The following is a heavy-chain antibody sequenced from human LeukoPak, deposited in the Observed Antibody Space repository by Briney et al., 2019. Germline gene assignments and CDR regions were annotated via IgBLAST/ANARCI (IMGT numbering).Heavy chain of an antibody. CDR2: ISWNSGSI. CDR1: GFTFDDYA. V-gene: IGHV3-9*01. D-gene: IGHD6-13*01. J-gene: IGHJ4*02. Sequence: GGSLRLSCAASGFTFDDYAMHWVRQAPGKGLEWVSGISWNSGSIGYADSVKGRFTISRDNAKNSLYLQMNSLRAEDTALYYCAKDGYSSSWSPLDYWGQGTLVTVSS. CDR3: AKDGYSSSWSPLDY.